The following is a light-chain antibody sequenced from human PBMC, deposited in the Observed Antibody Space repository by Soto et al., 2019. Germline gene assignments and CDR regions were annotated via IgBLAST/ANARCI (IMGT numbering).Light chain of an antibody. J-gene: IGKJ1*01. Sequence: LQITQSPSSLSASVGDRVPITFRASQSISSFLTWYQQKAGKAPKLLIYAASSLQSGVPSRFSGSGSGTDFTLTISSLQPEDFASYYCQQSFSTPPTFGQGTKVDI. CDR3: QQSFSTPPT. CDR2: AAS. CDR1: QSISSF. V-gene: IGKV1-39*01.